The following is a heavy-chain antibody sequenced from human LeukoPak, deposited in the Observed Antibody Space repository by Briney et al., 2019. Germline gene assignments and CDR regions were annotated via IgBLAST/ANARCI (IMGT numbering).Heavy chain of an antibody. V-gene: IGHV1-69*13. Sequence: SVKVSCRASGGTFSSYAISWVRQAPGQGLEWMGGIIPIFGTANYAQKFQGRVTITADESTSTAYMELSSLRSEDTAVYYCARGSYYGSGSYFDYWGQGTLVTVSS. CDR1: GGTFSSYA. CDR3: ARGSYYGSGSYFDY. J-gene: IGHJ4*02. CDR2: IIPIFGTA. D-gene: IGHD3-10*01.